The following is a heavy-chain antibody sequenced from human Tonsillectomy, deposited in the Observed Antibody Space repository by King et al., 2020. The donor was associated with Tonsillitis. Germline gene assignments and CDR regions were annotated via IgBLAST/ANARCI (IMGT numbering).Heavy chain of an antibody. D-gene: IGHD3-3*01. CDR1: GFTVSSNY. J-gene: IGHJ5*02. V-gene: IGHV3-66*01. CDR2: IYSGGST. Sequence: QLVQSGGGLVQPGGSLRLSCAASGFTVSSNYMSWVRQAPGKGLEWVSVIYSGGSTYYAVSVKGRFTISRDNSKNTLYLQMNSLGAEDTAVYYCARVRFLEWTTWGQGTLVTVSS. CDR3: ARVRFLEWTT.